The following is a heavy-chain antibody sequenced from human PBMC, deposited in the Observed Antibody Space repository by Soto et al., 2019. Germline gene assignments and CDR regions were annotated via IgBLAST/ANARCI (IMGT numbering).Heavy chain of an antibody. V-gene: IGHV1-18*01. CDR1: GYTFTSDG. Sequence: QVQLVQSGAEVRKPGASVKVSCKASGYTFTSDGISWVRQAPGQGLEWMGWINAYNGDTTYAQKFQGRVTMTRNTSISTAYMELSSLRSEDTAVYYCARRPFDYWGQGTLVTVSS. CDR2: INAYNGDT. D-gene: IGHD6-6*01. J-gene: IGHJ4*02. CDR3: ARRPFDY.